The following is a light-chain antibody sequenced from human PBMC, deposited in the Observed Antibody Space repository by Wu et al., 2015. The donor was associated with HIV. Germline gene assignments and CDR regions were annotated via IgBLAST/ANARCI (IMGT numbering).Light chain of an antibody. CDR2: DAS. V-gene: IGKV3-20*01. CDR3: QQYDRSPWT. Sequence: EIVLTQSPVTLSLSPGERATLSCTASQSVSTYLAWYQQRPGQSPRLLMYDASNRAADIPDRISGSGSGTDFTLTISRLEPEDFAVYYCQQYDRSPWTFGQGTKVEIK. J-gene: IGKJ1*01. CDR1: QSVSTY.